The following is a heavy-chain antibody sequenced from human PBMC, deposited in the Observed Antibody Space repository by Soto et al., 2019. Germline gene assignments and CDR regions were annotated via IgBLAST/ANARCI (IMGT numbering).Heavy chain of an antibody. CDR3: ARERGNNWTYEPDNWFDP. Sequence: VGSLRLSCAASGFTFSSYWMHWVRQAPGKGLVWVSRINSDGSSTSYADSVKGRFTISRDNAKNTLYLQMNSLRAEDTAVYYCARERGNNWTYEPDNWFDPWGQGTLVTVSS. V-gene: IGHV3-74*01. D-gene: IGHD1-7*01. CDR2: INSDGSST. J-gene: IGHJ5*02. CDR1: GFTFSSYW.